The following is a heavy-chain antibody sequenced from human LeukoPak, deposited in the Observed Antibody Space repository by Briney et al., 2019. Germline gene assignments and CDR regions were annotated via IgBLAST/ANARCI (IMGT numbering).Heavy chain of an antibody. CDR1: GGSISSSSYY. V-gene: IGHV4-39*01. D-gene: IGHD4-17*01. CDR3: ARLVLTVTPYFDY. Sequence: SETLSLTCTVSGGSISSSSYYWGWIRQPPGKGLEWIGSIYYSGSTYYNPSLKSRVTISVDTSKNQFSLKLSSVTAADTAVYYCARLVLTVTPYFDYWGQETLVTVSS. J-gene: IGHJ4*02. CDR2: IYYSGST.